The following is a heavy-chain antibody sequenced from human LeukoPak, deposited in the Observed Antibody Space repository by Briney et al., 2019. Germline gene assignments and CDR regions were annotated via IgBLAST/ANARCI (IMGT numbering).Heavy chain of an antibody. CDR3: ARKQGYRTSDDAFDI. V-gene: IGHV4-34*01. CDR2: INHSGST. CDR1: GGSFSGYY. D-gene: IGHD5-18*01. Sequence: SETLSLTCAVYGGSFSGYYWSWIRQPPGKGLEWIGEINHSGSTNYNPSLKSRVTISVDTSKNQFSLKLSSVTAADTAVYYCARKQGYRTSDDAFDIWGQGTMVTVSS. J-gene: IGHJ3*02.